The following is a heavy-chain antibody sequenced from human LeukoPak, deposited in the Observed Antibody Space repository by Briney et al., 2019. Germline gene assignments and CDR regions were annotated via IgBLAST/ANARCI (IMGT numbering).Heavy chain of an antibody. D-gene: IGHD3-10*01. Sequence: GGSLRLSCAGSGFNFRDHWMSWLRQAPGKGPEWVAHIKPDGSEKYYVDSVKGRFIISRDDARNSLSLQMNSLRAEDTAVYYCAGSFGDVKNFWGQGTTVTISS. CDR3: AGSFGDVKNF. CDR1: GFNFRDHW. CDR2: IKPDGSEK. V-gene: IGHV3-7*01. J-gene: IGHJ6*02.